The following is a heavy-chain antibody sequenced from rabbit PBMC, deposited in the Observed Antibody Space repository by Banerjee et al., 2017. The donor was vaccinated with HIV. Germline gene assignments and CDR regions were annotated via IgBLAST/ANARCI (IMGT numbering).Heavy chain of an antibody. D-gene: IGHD4-1*01. CDR2: IYSSNGDI. J-gene: IGHJ4*01. V-gene: IGHV1S40*01. Sequence: QSLEESGGDLVKPGASLTLTCTASGFSFSSSYHMCWVRQAPGKGLEWIACIYSSNGDIGYASWVNGRFTISKTSTTVTLQMTSLTAADTATYFCARDLAGAIGWNFNLWGPGTLVTVS. CDR3: ARDLAGAIGWNFNL. CDR1: GFSFSSSYH.